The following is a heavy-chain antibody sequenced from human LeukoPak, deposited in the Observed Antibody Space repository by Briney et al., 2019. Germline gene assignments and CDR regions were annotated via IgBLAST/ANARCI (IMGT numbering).Heavy chain of an antibody. Sequence: GGSLRLSCAASGFKFSDYYMTWIRQAPGKGLEWVSYISNSSDSIYYADSVEGRFTISRDNARNSLYLQMNSLRAEDTAVYYCAKAGSIRFDYWGQGTLVTVSS. CDR1: GFKFSDYY. V-gene: IGHV3-11*01. CDR3: AKAGSIRFDY. CDR2: ISNSSDSI. J-gene: IGHJ4*02. D-gene: IGHD1-26*01.